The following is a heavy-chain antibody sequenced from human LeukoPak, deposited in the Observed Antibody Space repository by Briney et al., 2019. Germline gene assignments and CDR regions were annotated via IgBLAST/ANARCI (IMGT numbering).Heavy chain of an antibody. CDR1: GDSINSGGSY. CDR3: ARESVVTTLFDS. J-gene: IGHJ4*02. D-gene: IGHD2-21*02. CDR2: IYYSGYT. Sequence: PSQTLSLTCSVSGDSINSGGSYWGWIRQHPGKGLEWIGYIYYSGYTNYNPSLKSRVNISIDTSQNQFSLRLTSVTAADTAIYYCARESVVTTLFDSWGQGTLVTVSS. V-gene: IGHV4-31*03.